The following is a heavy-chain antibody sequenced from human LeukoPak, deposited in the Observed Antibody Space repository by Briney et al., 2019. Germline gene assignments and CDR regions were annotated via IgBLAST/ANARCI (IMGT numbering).Heavy chain of an antibody. V-gene: IGHV3-23*01. CDR1: GFSFSNYA. D-gene: IGHD3-22*01. Sequence: PGGSLRLSCVPSGFSFSNYAMSWVRQAPGKGLKWVSSISGSGGSTHYADSVKGRFTISRDKTKNTLYLQMNSLRAEDTAVYYCAKGSYYDASGYYREYYFDYWGQGTLVTVSS. CDR3: AKGSYYDASGYYREYYFDY. J-gene: IGHJ4*02. CDR2: ISGSGGST.